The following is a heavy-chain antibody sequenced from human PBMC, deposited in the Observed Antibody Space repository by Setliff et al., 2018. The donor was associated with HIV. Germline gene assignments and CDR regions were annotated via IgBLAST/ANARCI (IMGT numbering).Heavy chain of an antibody. CDR1: GGSFSSFG. J-gene: IGHJ6*02. D-gene: IGHD4-17*01. CDR2: VIPMYITV. CDR3: AKDDYGDYGSSYYFGMDV. Sequence: ASVKVSCKASGGSFSSFGINWVRQAPGQGLEWMGGVIPMYITVNYAQKFQGRVMITTDESTSTAYMELSGLRSEDTAVYYCAKDDYGDYGSSYYFGMDVWGQGTTVTVSS. V-gene: IGHV1-69*05.